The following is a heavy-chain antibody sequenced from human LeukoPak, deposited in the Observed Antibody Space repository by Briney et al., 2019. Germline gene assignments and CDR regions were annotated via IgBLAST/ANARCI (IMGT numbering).Heavy chain of an antibody. J-gene: IGHJ4*02. Sequence: GGSLRLSCAASGFTFDDFAMHWVRQAPGKGLEWVSVISWNSGSIGYADSVKGRFTISRDNAKNSLYLQMNSLRAEDTALYYCAKAKGPYYYGSGSHVDYWGQGTLVTVSS. V-gene: IGHV3-9*01. CDR2: ISWNSGSI. CDR3: AKAKGPYYYGSGSHVDY. CDR1: GFTFDDFA. D-gene: IGHD3-10*01.